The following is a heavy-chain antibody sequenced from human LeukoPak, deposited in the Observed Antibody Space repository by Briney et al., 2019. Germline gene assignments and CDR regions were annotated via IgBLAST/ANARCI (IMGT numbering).Heavy chain of an antibody. Sequence: GGSLRLSCAASGFTFSSYGMHWVRQSPGKGLEWVSFIPHDGTSKYYADSVKGRFTISRENAKNSLYLQMNSLRAGDTAVYYCARAAYSSTWYSRYFDLWGRGTLVTVSS. J-gene: IGHJ2*01. D-gene: IGHD6-13*01. CDR3: ARAAYSSTWYSRYFDL. CDR1: GFTFSSYG. CDR2: IPHDGTSK. V-gene: IGHV3-30*02.